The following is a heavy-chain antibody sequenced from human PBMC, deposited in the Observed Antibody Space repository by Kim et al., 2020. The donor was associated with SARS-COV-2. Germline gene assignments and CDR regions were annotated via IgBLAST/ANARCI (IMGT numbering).Heavy chain of an antibody. CDR3: AAQRSLYYDFWSGPIDY. CDR2: ISWDGGST. V-gene: IGHV3-43D*03. CDR1: GFTFDDYA. D-gene: IGHD3-3*01. Sequence: GGSLRLSCAASGFTFDDYAMHWVRQAPGKGLEWVSLISWDGGSTYYADSVKGRFTISRDNSKNSLYLQMNSLRAEDTALYYCAAQRSLYYDFWSGPIDYWGQGTLVTVSS. J-gene: IGHJ4*02.